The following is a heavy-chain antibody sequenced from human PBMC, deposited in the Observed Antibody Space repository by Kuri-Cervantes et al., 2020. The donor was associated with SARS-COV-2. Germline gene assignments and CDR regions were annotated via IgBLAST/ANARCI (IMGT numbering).Heavy chain of an antibody. V-gene: IGHV5-10-1*01. J-gene: IGHJ6*02. CDR2: IDPSDSYT. CDR1: GYSFTSYW. CDR3: ARDMTYYYYGMDV. Sequence: GGSLRLSCKGSGYSFTSYWISWVRQMPGKGLEWMGRIDPSDSYTNYSPSFQGHVTISADKSISTAYLQWSSLTASDTAMYYCARDMTYYYYGMDVWGQGTTVTVSS.